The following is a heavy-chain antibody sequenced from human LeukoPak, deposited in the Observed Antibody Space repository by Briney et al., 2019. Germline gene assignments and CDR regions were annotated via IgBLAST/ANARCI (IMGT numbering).Heavy chain of an antibody. J-gene: IGHJ4*02. Sequence: ASVKVSCKASGYTFTGYYMHWVRQAPGQGLEWMGWINPNSGGTNYAQKFQGRVTMTRDTSISTAYMELSRLRSDDTAVYYCARGRVWGPYGEGDYWGQGTLVTVSS. V-gene: IGHV1-2*02. D-gene: IGHD3-16*01. CDR2: INPNSGGT. CDR3: ARGRVWGPYGEGDY. CDR1: GYTFTGYY.